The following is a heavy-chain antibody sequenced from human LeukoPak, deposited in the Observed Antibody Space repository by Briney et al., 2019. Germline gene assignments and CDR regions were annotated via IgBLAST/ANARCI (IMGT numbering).Heavy chain of an antibody. V-gene: IGHV3-30*01. Sequence: GGSLRLSCAASGLTFSSYAMHWVRQAPGKGLEWVAVISYDGSNKYYADSVKGRFTIFGDKSKNALYLQMNSLRPEDTAFYYCARGPGPIAGAKNPFDIWGQGTMVTVSS. CDR1: GLTFSSYA. CDR2: ISYDGSNK. D-gene: IGHD1-26*01. CDR3: ARGPGPIAGAKNPFDI. J-gene: IGHJ3*02.